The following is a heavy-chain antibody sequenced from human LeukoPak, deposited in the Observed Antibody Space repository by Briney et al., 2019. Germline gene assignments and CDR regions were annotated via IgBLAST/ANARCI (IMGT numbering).Heavy chain of an antibody. V-gene: IGHV3-23*01. CDR2: ISRSGEST. CDR3: AKDYAVGSIDY. CDR1: GITFSSYA. J-gene: IGHJ4*02. D-gene: IGHD3-16*01. Sequence: GGSLRLSCAASGITFSSYAMSWVRQAPGKGLEWVSSISRSGESTFYADSVRGRFTISRDNSKNTVSLQMESLRAEDTALYYCAKDYAVGSIDYWGQGTLVTVSS.